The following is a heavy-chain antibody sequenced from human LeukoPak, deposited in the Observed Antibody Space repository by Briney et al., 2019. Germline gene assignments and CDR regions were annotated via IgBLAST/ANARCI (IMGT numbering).Heavy chain of an antibody. J-gene: IGHJ5*02. CDR2: LWSDGRTE. D-gene: IGHD3-10*01. Sequence: GGYLRLSCAASGFTFSSYTMHWARQAPGKGLEWVAVLWSDGRTEYYADSVKGRFTVSRDNFKNTLYLQMNSLRAEDTAVYYCARRFLTGSGGNWFDPWGQGTLVTVSS. V-gene: IGHV3-33*01. CDR1: GFTFSSYT. CDR3: ARRFLTGSGGNWFDP.